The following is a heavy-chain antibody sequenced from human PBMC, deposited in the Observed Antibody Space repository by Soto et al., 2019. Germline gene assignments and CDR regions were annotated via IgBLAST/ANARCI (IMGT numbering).Heavy chain of an antibody. CDR3: ATAEVDY. Sequence: GGSLRLSCAASGFTFANHWMHWVRQAPGKGLEWVSRMNSDGSTTDYADSVKGRFTVSRDNAKNTLYLQMNSLRAEDTAVYYCATAEVDYWGPGTLVTSPQ. J-gene: IGHJ4*02. CDR1: GFTFANHW. CDR2: MNSDGSTT. V-gene: IGHV3-74*01.